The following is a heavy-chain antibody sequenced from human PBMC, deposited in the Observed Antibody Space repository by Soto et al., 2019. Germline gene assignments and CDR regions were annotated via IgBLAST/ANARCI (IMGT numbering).Heavy chain of an antibody. CDR2: IYYSGST. J-gene: IGHJ4*02. CDR1: GGSISSSYY. D-gene: IGHD3-10*01. Sequence: QLQLQESGPGLVKPSETLSLTCTVSGGSISSSYYWGWIRQPPGKGLEWIGSIYYSGSTYYNPSLXRXVXTTXDTSTNQFSMKLSSVTAADTAVYYCATLWFGEADYWGQGTLVTVSS. V-gene: IGHV4-39*01. CDR3: ATLWFGEADY.